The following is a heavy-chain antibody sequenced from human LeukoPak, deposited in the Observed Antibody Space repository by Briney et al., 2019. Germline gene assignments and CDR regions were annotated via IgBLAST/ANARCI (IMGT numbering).Heavy chain of an antibody. CDR1: GFTVSSNY. D-gene: IGHD3-3*01. Sequence: GGSLRLSCAASGFTVSSNYMSWVRQAPGKGLEWVSVIYSGGSTYYAGSVKGRFTISRDNSKNTLYLQMNSLRAEDTAVYYCAKDHVLRFLEWLFDYWGQGTLVTVSS. J-gene: IGHJ4*02. V-gene: IGHV3-53*01. CDR3: AKDHVLRFLEWLFDY. CDR2: IYSGGST.